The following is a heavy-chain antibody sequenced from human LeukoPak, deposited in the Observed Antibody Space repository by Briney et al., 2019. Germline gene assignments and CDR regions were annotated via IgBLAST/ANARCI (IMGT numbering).Heavy chain of an antibody. CDR1: GGTFSSYA. V-gene: IGHV1-69*13. D-gene: IGHD6-19*01. CDR2: IIPIFGTA. Sequence: SVKVSCKASGGTFSSYAISWVRQAPGQGLEWMGGIIPIFGTANYAQKFQGRVTITADESTSTAYMELSSLRSEDTAVYYCARDLYSSGRHYYYYYYGMDVWGKGTTVTVSS. J-gene: IGHJ6*04. CDR3: ARDLYSSGRHYYYYYYGMDV.